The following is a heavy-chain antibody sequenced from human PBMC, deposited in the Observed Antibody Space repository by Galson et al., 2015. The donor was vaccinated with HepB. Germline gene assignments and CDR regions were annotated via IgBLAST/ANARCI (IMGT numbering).Heavy chain of an antibody. Sequence: SETLSLTCTVSGGSISSYYWSWIRQPPGKGLEWIGYIDYSGSTNYNPSLKSRVTISVDASKNQFSLKLSSVTAADTAVYYCARTVGWSMGFDYWGQGTLVTVSS. V-gene: IGHV4-59*08. D-gene: IGHD6-19*01. CDR1: GGSISSYY. J-gene: IGHJ4*02. CDR3: ARTVGWSMGFDY. CDR2: IDYSGST.